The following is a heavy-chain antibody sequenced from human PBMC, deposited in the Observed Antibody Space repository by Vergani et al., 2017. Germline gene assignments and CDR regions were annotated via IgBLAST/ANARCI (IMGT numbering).Heavy chain of an antibody. D-gene: IGHD3-10*01. CDR3: ARTDYYGSGSYYNNYYYMDV. V-gene: IGHV4-39*01. CDR2: VSYSGAT. J-gene: IGHJ6*03. Sequence: QVLLQESGPGLVKPSETLSLTCTVSGGSVDSRKHYWGWIRQPPGKGLEWIGTVSYSGATYYTPSLKNRVKVSLNTSENQFSLQMSSVTAADTAVYYCARTDYYGSGSYYNNYYYMDVWGKGTTVTVSS. CDR1: GGSVDSRKHY.